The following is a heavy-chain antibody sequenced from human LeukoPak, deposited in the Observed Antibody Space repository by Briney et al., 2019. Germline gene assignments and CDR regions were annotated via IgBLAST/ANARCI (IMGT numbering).Heavy chain of an antibody. CDR3: ARRGYGDIDYWYFDL. CDR1: GFTFSDYY. CDR2: ISSSSSYT. V-gene: IGHV3-11*06. D-gene: IGHD4-17*01. Sequence: KPGGSLRLSCAAPGFTFSDYYMSWSRQAPGKGLEWVSYISSSSSYTNYADSVKGRFTISRDNAKDSLYLQMNSLRAEDTAVYYCARRGYGDIDYWYFDLWGRGTLVTVSS. J-gene: IGHJ2*01.